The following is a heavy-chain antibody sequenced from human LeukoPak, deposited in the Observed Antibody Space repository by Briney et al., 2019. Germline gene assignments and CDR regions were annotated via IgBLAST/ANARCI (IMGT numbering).Heavy chain of an antibody. J-gene: IGHJ4*02. CDR2: ISSSSSYI. V-gene: IGHV3-21*04. CDR3: ATRSSWCDY. CDR1: GFTFSDHY. Sequence: PGGSLRLSCAASGFTFSDHYMDWVRQAPGKGLEWVSSISSSSSYIYYADSVKGRFTISRDNSKNTLYLQMNSLRAEDTAVYYSATRSSWCDYWGQGTLVTVSS. D-gene: IGHD6-13*01.